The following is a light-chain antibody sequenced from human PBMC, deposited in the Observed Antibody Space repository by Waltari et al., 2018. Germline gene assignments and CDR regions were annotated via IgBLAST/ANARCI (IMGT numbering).Light chain of an antibody. Sequence: QLVLTQSPSASASLGASVKLTCTLSSGHSSNVIAWHQQQPEKGPRYLMTVNSDGSHGKGDEIPDPFSGSSSGAEHYLTISGLQSEDEADYYCQTGGHGTWVFGGGTKLTVL. CDR1: SGHSSNV. CDR3: QTGGHGTWV. CDR2: VNSDGSH. V-gene: IGLV4-69*01. J-gene: IGLJ3*02.